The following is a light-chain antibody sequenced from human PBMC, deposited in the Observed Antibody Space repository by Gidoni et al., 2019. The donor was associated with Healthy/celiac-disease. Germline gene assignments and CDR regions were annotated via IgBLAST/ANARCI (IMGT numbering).Light chain of an antibody. CDR3: AAWDDSLNARV. Sequence: QSVLTQPPSASGTPGQRVTISCSGSSSNIGSNTVNWYQQLPGTAPKLLIYSNNQRPSGVPDRFSGSKSGPSASLAISGLQSEDEADYYCAAWDDSLNARVFGGGTKLTVL. V-gene: IGLV1-44*01. CDR2: SNN. CDR1: SSNIGSNT. J-gene: IGLJ2*01.